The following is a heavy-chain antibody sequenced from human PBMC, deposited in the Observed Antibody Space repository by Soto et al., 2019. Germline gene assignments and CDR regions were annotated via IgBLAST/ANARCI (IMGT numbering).Heavy chain of an antibody. D-gene: IGHD3-3*01. CDR3: ARSYYDSWSGGPGGHYGIDV. CDR1: GFTFSDYY. V-gene: IGHV3-11*01. J-gene: IGHJ6*02. CDR2: ISSSGSTI. Sequence: SLRLSCAASGFTFSDYYMSWIRQAPGKGLEWVSYISSSGSTIYYADSVKGRFTISRDNAKNSLYLQMNSLRAEDTAVYYCARSYYDSWSGGPGGHYGIDVWGQGTTVTVSS.